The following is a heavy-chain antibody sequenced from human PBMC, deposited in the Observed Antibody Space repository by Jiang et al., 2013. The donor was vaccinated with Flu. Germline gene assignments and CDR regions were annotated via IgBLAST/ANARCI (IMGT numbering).Heavy chain of an antibody. CDR2: INPNSGGT. CDR3: ARSRHTVAEGLNDY. Sequence: SVKVSCKASGYTFTGYYMHWVRQAPGQGLEWMGRINPNSGGTNYAQKFQGRVTMTRDTSISTAYMELSRLRSDDTAVYYCARSRHTVAEGLNDYWGQGTLVTVSS. J-gene: IGHJ4*02. D-gene: IGHD2-21*01. V-gene: IGHV1-2*06. CDR1: GYTFTGYY.